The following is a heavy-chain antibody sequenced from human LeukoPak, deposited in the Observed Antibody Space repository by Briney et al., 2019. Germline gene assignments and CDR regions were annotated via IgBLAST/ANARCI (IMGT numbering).Heavy chain of an antibody. CDR2: IYYSGST. CDR1: GGSISSGDYY. J-gene: IGHJ6*02. V-gene: IGHV4-30-4*01. Sequence: SQTLSLTCTVSGGSISSGDYYWSWLRQPPGTGLEWIGYIYYSGSTYYNPSLKSRVTISVDTSKNQFSLKLSSVTAADTAVYYCARGVAATRLYYYYGMDVWGQGTTVTVSS. D-gene: IGHD2-15*01. CDR3: ARGVAATRLYYYYGMDV.